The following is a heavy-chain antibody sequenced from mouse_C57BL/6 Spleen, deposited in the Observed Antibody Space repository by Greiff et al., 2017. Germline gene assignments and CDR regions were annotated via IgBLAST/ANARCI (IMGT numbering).Heavy chain of an antibody. D-gene: IGHD1-1*01. CDR3: ARKRDYGSSYGFAY. J-gene: IGHJ3*01. Sequence: QVQLQQSGAELVKPGASVKMSCKASGYTFTSYWITWVKQRPGQGLEWIGDIYPGSGSTNYNEKFKSKATLTVDTSSSTAYMQLSSLTSEDSAVYYCARKRDYGSSYGFAYWGQGTLVTVSA. CDR2: IYPGSGST. CDR1: GYTFTSYW. V-gene: IGHV1-55*01.